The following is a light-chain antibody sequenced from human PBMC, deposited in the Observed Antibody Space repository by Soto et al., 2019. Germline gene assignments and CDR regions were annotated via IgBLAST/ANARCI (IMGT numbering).Light chain of an antibody. V-gene: IGKV1-39*01. CDR1: QSINNY. CDR3: QQSLTMPIT. Sequence: DIQMTQSPASLSVSGGDIVTITFRASQSINNYLNWYLQRPGQAPKLLIRSASTLQRGVPSRFSGSGSRTEFTLTIADLQPDDFGTYYCQQSLTMPITFGHGTRLEI. J-gene: IGKJ5*01. CDR2: SAS.